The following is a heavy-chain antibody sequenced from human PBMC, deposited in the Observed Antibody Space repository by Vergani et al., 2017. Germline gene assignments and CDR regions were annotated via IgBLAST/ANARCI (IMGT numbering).Heavy chain of an antibody. CDR1: GGSINPSSSF. V-gene: IGHV4-39*02. CDR2: INYVGRT. J-gene: IGHJ4*02. Sequence: QLQLQESGPGLVKPSETLSLICTVSGGSINPSSSFWGWIRQSPGKGLEWIGSINYVGRTYYIPSLQSRATVFVDTSKNQFSLNLTSVTAADTAVYYCARGYYYDSSGYYYLDSWGQGTLVTVSS. D-gene: IGHD3-22*01. CDR3: ARGYYYDSSGYYYLDS.